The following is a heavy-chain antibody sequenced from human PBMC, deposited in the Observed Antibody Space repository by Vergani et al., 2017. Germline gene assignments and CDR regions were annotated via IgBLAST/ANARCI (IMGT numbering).Heavy chain of an antibody. Sequence: QVQLQESGPGLVKSSETLSLPCSVSFDSIRNLYCNWIRQPPEKGLEWIGSIHYSEKTNYNPSLTTRVTISVDTSKNQFSLTLTSVTAADTAVYYCASDTHSGQRADRWGKGILVTVTS. D-gene: IGHD6-19*01. CDR3: ASDTHSGQRADR. V-gene: IGHV4-59*11. CDR1: FDSIRNLY. CDR2: IHYSEKT. J-gene: IGHJ5*02.